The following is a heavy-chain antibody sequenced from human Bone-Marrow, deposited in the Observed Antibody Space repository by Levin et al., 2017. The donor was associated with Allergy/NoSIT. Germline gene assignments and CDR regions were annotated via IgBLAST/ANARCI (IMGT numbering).Heavy chain of an antibody. J-gene: IGHJ4*02. Sequence: PGESLKISCAASGFTFSSYGMHWVRQAPGKGLEWVAVIWYDGSNKYYADSVKGRFTISRDNSKNTLYLQMNSLRAEDTAVYYCARDPNCSGGSCYSQPPQDEYWGQGTLVTVSS. CDR2: IWYDGSNK. D-gene: IGHD2-15*01. CDR1: GFTFSSYG. V-gene: IGHV3-33*01. CDR3: ARDPNCSGGSCYSQPPQDEY.